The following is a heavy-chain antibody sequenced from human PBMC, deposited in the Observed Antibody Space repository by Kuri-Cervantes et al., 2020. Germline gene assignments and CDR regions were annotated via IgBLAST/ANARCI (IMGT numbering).Heavy chain of an antibody. CDR2: MYYSGST. CDR3: ARARGGSDAFDI. CDR1: GGSVSRSSFY. D-gene: IGHD3-16*01. J-gene: IGHJ3*02. Sequence: SCTVSGGSVSRSSFYWGWIRQPPGKGLEWIGSMYYSGSTYYNPSLKSRVSISVDMSKNQFSLKLSSVTAADTAVYYCARARGGSDAFDIWGQGTMVTVSS. V-gene: IGHV4-39*07.